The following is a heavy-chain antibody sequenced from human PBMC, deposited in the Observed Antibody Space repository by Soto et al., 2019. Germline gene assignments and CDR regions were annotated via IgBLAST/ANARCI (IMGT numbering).Heavy chain of an antibody. CDR1: GFTFSSYA. D-gene: IGHD3-10*01. CDR2: ISGSGGST. Sequence: GGSLRLSCAASGFTFSSYAMSWVRQAPGKGLEWVSAISGSGGSTYYADSVKGRFTISRDNSKNTLYLQMNSLRAEDTAVYYCAKGPFGSGSYPLYYYGMDVWGQGTTVTVSS. CDR3: AKGPFGSGSYPLYYYGMDV. V-gene: IGHV3-23*01. J-gene: IGHJ6*02.